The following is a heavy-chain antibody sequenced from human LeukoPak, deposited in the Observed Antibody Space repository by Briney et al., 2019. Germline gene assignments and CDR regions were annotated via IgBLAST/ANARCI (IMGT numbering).Heavy chain of an antibody. Sequence: SSETLSLTCTVSGGSISSSSYYWGWIRQSSGKGLEWIGEINQRGSTNYNPSLKSRVTISVDTSKNQFSLKLSSVTAADTAVYCCARAQPGKDGSGRDYYYMDVWGKGTTVTVSS. D-gene: IGHD3-10*01. CDR2: INQRGST. CDR1: GGSISSSSYY. CDR3: ARAQPGKDGSGRDYYYMDV. V-gene: IGHV4-39*07. J-gene: IGHJ6*03.